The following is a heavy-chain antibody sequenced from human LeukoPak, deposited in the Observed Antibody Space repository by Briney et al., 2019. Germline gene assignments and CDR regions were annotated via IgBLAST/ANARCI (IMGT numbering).Heavy chain of an antibody. CDR3: ARSYDFWSGYSIDY. J-gene: IGHJ4*02. CDR2: INHSGST. V-gene: IGHV4-34*01. D-gene: IGHD3-3*01. CDR1: GGSSSGYY. Sequence: SETLSLTCAVYGGSSSGYYWSWIRQPPGKGLEWIGEINHSGSTNYNPSLKSRVTISVDTSKNQFSLKLSSVTAADTAVYYCARSYDFWSGYSIDYWGQGTLVTVSS.